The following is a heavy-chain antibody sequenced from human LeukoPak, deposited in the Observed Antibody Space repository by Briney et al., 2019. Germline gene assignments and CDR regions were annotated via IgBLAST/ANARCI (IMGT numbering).Heavy chain of an antibody. Sequence: GGSLRLSCVASGFTFSSYGMNWVRQAPGKGLEWVSYISSSGGIRNYVDSVKGRFTISRDNAKNSLYLQMNSLRAEDSAVYYCARSGYFDPRGQGTLVTVSS. J-gene: IGHJ5*02. CDR3: ARSGYFDP. D-gene: IGHD3-9*01. V-gene: IGHV3-48*03. CDR1: GFTFSSYG. CDR2: ISSSGGIR.